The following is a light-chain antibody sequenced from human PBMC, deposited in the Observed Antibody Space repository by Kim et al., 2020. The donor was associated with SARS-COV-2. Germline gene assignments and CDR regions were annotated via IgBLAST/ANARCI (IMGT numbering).Light chain of an antibody. CDR2: GAS. V-gene: IGKV3-20*01. J-gene: IGKJ2*01. Sequence: SPGEKATLACRARQSVSSNYVAWYQQKPGRAPRLLIYGASSRASDIPDRFSGSGSGTDFTLTISRLEPEDFAVYYCQQYDTSFLYTFGQGTKLEIK. CDR1: QSVSSNY. CDR3: QQYDTSFLYT.